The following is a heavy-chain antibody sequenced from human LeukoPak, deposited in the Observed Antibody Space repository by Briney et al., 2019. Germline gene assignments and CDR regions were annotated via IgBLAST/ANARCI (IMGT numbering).Heavy chain of an antibody. CDR1: GFTFSNYA. Sequence: PGGSLRLSCAASGFTFSNYAMPWVRQAPGKGLEWVSTISGSGDSTYYSDSVKGRFTISRDNSENTLYLQLNSLRVEDTAVYYCAKGGWGTVLDYWGQGTLVTVSP. CDR2: ISGSGDST. V-gene: IGHV3-23*01. CDR3: AKGGWGTVLDY. J-gene: IGHJ4*02. D-gene: IGHD3-16*01.